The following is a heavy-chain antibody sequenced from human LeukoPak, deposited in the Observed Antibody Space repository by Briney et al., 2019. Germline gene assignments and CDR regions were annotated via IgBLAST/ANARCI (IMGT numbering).Heavy chain of an antibody. V-gene: IGHV1-18*01. CDR2: ISAYNGNT. J-gene: IGHJ4*02. Sequence: ASVKVSCKASGYTFTSYGISWVRQAPGQGLEWMGWISAYNGNTNYAQKLQGRVTMTTDTSTSTAYMELRSLRSDDTAVYYCAREESVSVLRYFDWSDSFDYWGQGTLVTVSS. D-gene: IGHD3-9*01. CDR3: AREESVSVLRYFDWSDSFDY. CDR1: GYTFTSYG.